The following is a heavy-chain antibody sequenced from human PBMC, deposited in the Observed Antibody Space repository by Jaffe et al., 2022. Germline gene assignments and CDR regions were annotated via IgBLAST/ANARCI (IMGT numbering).Heavy chain of an antibody. V-gene: IGHV4-59*01. J-gene: IGHJ6*03. Sequence: QVQLQESGPGLVKPSETLSLTCTVSGGSISSYYWSWIRQPPGKGLEWIGYIYYSGSTNYNPSLKSRVTISVDTSKNQFSLKLSSVTAADTAVYYCARGTDIVVVPAASEFYYYYMDVWGKGTTVTVSS. CDR2: IYYSGST. D-gene: IGHD2-2*01. CDR1: GGSISSYY. CDR3: ARGTDIVVVPAASEFYYYYMDV.